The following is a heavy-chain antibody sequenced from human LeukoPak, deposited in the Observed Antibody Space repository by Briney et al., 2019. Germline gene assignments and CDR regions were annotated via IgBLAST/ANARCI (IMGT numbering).Heavy chain of an antibody. CDR2: IYHSGST. Sequence: SETLSLTCGVSGGSISSSYWWSWVRQPPGKGLEWIGEIYHSGSTNYNPSLKSRVTISVDTSKNQFSLKLSSVTAADTAVYYCARDTWFGAGRTFDYWGQGTLVTVSS. V-gene: IGHV4-4*02. CDR3: ARDTWFGAGRTFDY. D-gene: IGHD3-10*01. CDR1: GGSISSSYW. J-gene: IGHJ4*02.